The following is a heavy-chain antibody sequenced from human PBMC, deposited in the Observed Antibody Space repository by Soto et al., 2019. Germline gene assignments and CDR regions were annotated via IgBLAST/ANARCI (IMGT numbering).Heavy chain of an antibody. J-gene: IGHJ5*02. Sequence: KLSETLSLTCTVSDGSIISGGYYWSWIRQHPGKGLEWIGYIYYSGSTYYNPSLKSRVTISVDTSKNQFSLKLSSVTAADTAVYYCARGDIVVVPAAKIYLNWFDPWGQGTLVTSPQ. CDR1: DGSIISGGYY. CDR3: ARGDIVVVPAAKIYLNWFDP. V-gene: IGHV4-31*03. D-gene: IGHD2-2*01. CDR2: IYYSGST.